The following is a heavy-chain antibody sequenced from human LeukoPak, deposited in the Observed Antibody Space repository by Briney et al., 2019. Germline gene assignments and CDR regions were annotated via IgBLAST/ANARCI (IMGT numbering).Heavy chain of an antibody. V-gene: IGHV3-23*01. Sequence: PGGSLRLSCAASGFTFSSYAMSWVRQAPGMGLEWVSSISGSGGNTYYADSVKGRFTISRDDSKDTLYLQMNSLRTEDTAVYYCAKGATRIVVLPAAIRQDCFDPWGQGTLVTVSS. D-gene: IGHD2-2*01. CDR1: GFTFSSYA. CDR3: AKGATRIVVLPAAIRQDCFDP. J-gene: IGHJ5*02. CDR2: ISGSGGNT.